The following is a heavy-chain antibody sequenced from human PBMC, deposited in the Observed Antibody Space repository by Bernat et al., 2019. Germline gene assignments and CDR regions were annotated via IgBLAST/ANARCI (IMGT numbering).Heavy chain of an antibody. J-gene: IGHJ3*02. V-gene: IGHV3-33*01. D-gene: IGHD6-19*01. Sequence: QVQLVESGGGVVQPGRSLRLSCAASGFTFNSYGMHWVRQAPGKGLEWVAVIWYDGSNKYYADSVKGRFTISRDNSKNTLYLQMNSLRAEDTAVYYCAREWGSNSSGWSDAFDIWGQGTMVTVSS. CDR2: IWYDGSNK. CDR1: GFTFNSYG. CDR3: AREWGSNSSGWSDAFDI.